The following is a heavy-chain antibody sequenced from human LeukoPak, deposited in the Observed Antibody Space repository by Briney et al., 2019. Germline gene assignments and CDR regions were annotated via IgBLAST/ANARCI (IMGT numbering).Heavy chain of an antibody. Sequence: GGSLRLSCAASGFTFSSYAMSWVRQAPGKGLEWVSAISGSGGSTYYADSVKGRFTISRDNSKNTLFLQMNSLRAEDTAVYYCARARKPRVTVGITGTTAFYYYGMDVWGQGTTVTVSS. CDR3: ARARKPRVTVGITGTTAFYYYGMDV. J-gene: IGHJ6*02. CDR2: ISGSGGST. D-gene: IGHD1-20*01. V-gene: IGHV3-23*01. CDR1: GFTFSSYA.